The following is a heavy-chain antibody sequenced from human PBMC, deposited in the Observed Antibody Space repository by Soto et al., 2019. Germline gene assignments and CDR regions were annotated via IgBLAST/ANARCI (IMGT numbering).Heavy chain of an antibody. V-gene: IGHV4-39*01. J-gene: IGHJ6*02. Sequence: SETLSLTCTVSGGSISSSSYYWGWIRQPPGKGLEWIGSIYYSGSTYYNPSLKSRVTISVDTSKNQFSLKLSSVTAADTAVYYCARRRRQLWEFKYSYYGMDVWGQGTTVTVSS. CDR1: GGSISSSSYY. D-gene: IGHD5-18*01. CDR2: IYYSGST. CDR3: ARRRRQLWEFKYSYYGMDV.